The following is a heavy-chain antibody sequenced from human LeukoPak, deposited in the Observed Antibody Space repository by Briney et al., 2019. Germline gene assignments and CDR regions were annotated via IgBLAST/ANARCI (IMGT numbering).Heavy chain of an antibody. J-gene: IGHJ4*02. D-gene: IGHD2-15*01. CDR1: GYTFTSYD. CDR3: ARECARRGGGSCY. CDR2: MNPNSGNT. Sequence: GASVKVSCKASGYTFTSYDINWVRQAAGQGLEWMGWMNPNSGNTGYAQKFQGRVTMTRNTSISTAYMELSSLRSEDTAVYYCARECARRGGGSCYSGQGTLVTVSS. V-gene: IGHV1-8*01.